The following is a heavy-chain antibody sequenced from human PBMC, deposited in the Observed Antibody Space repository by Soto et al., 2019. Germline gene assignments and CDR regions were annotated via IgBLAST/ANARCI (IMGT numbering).Heavy chain of an antibody. Sequence: SETLSLTCTVSGGSISSSSYYWGWIRQPPGKGLEWIGSIYYSGSTYYNPSLKSRVTISVDTSKNQFSLKLSSVTAADTAVYYCAREDYGDYGGFDYWGQGTQVTVSS. CDR3: AREDYGDYGGFDY. CDR1: GGSISSSSYY. J-gene: IGHJ4*02. D-gene: IGHD4-17*01. V-gene: IGHV4-39*02. CDR2: IYYSGST.